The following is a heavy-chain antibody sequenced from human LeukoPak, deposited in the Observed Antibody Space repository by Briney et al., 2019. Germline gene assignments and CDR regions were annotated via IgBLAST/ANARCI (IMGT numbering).Heavy chain of an antibody. D-gene: IGHD2-21*02. Sequence: PSETLSLTCTVSSDSIYSSNYYWGWIRQPPGKGLEWIGSIYYSGSTYYNSSLKSRVTISVDTSKNQFSLKLSSLTAADTAVYYCARAAYCGGDCYLFDYWGQGPLVGVFS. J-gene: IGHJ4*02. CDR1: SDSIYSSNYY. CDR2: IYYSGST. V-gene: IGHV4-39*01. CDR3: ARAAYCGGDCYLFDY.